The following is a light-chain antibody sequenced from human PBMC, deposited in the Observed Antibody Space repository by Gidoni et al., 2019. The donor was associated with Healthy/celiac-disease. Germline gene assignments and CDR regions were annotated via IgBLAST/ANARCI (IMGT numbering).Light chain of an antibody. Sequence: DIQMTKSPSTLSASVGDRVTITCRASQSISSWLAWYQQKPGKAPKLLIYDASSLESVVPSRFSGSGSGTEFTLTISSLQPDDFATYYCQQYNSYSPYTFGQGTKLEIK. J-gene: IGKJ2*01. V-gene: IGKV1-5*01. CDR2: DAS. CDR3: QQYNSYSPYT. CDR1: QSISSW.